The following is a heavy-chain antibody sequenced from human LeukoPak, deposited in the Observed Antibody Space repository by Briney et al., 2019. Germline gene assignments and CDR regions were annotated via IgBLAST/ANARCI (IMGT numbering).Heavy chain of an antibody. CDR3: ARNIPGGCSGGNCYGFDY. Sequence: PSETLSLTCTVSGGSISSYYWSWIRQPPGKGLEWIGEINHSGSTNYNPSLKSRVTISVDKSKNQFSLKLSSVTAADTAVYYCARNIPGGCSGGNCYGFDYWGQGTLVTVSS. CDR2: INHSGST. V-gene: IGHV4-34*01. CDR1: GGSISSYY. D-gene: IGHD2-15*01. J-gene: IGHJ4*02.